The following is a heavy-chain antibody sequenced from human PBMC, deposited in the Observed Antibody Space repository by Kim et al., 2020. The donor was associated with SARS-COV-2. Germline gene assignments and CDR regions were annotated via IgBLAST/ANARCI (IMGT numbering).Heavy chain of an antibody. J-gene: IGHJ4*02. CDR3: ARGFAYDSSGYFRFDY. Sequence: SLKSRVTISVDTSKNQFSLKLSSVTAADTAVYYCARGFAYDSSGYFRFDYWGQGTLVTVSS. D-gene: IGHD3-22*01. V-gene: IGHV4-34*13.